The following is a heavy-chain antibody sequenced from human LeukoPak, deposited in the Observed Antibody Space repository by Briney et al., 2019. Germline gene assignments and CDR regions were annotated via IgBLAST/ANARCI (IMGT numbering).Heavy chain of an antibody. Sequence: GGSLRLSCAASGFTFSSYGMHWVRQAPGKGLEWVAFIRYDGSNKYYADSVKGRFTISRDNAKNSLYLQMNSLRAEDTAVYYCARVAVLRFLEGAFDIWGQGTMVTVSS. V-gene: IGHV3-30*02. CDR1: GFTFSSYG. D-gene: IGHD3-3*01. J-gene: IGHJ3*02. CDR3: ARVAVLRFLEGAFDI. CDR2: IRYDGSNK.